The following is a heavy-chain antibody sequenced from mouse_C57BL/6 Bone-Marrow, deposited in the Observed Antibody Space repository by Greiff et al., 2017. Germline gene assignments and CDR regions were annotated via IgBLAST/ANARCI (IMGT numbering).Heavy chain of an antibody. Sequence: VQLKQSGAELVRPGASVKLSCTASGFNIKDYYMHWVKQRPEQGLEWIGWIDPENGDTGYASKFKGKATITADTSSNTAYLQLSILTSEDTAVYYGTTGGSNVSMDYWGQGTSVTGSS. CDR2: IDPENGDT. CDR3: TTGGSNVSMDY. J-gene: IGHJ4*01. CDR1: GFNIKDYY. V-gene: IGHV14-4*01. D-gene: IGHD2-5*01.